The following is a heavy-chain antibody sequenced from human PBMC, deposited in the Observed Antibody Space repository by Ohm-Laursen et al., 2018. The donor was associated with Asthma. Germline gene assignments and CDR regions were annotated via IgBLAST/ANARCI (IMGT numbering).Heavy chain of an antibody. V-gene: IGHV3-23*01. CDR2: ISGSAGST. Sequence: SLRLSCTASGFTFSSFAMSWVRQAPGKGLEWVSTISGSAGSTYYADSVKGRFTISRDNAKNSLYLQMNSLRVEDTAVYYCARGILTGRSAMDVWGQGTTVTVSS. CDR1: GFTFSSFA. CDR3: ARGILTGRSAMDV. J-gene: IGHJ6*02. D-gene: IGHD3-9*01.